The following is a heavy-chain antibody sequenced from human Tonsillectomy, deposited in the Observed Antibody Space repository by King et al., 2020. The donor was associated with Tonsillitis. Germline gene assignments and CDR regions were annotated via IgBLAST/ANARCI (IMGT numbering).Heavy chain of an antibody. CDR2: ISGSGGSP. Sequence: VQLVESGGGLVQPGGSLGLSCAASGFTFSNYAMSWVRQAPGKGLEWVSAISGSGGSPYYAEFVKGRFAISRDNSKNTLYLQMNSLRAEDTAVYYCAKGGACSSTSCYKGGMDVWGQGTTVTVSS. CDR1: GFTFSNYA. D-gene: IGHD2-2*02. V-gene: IGHV3-23*04. J-gene: IGHJ6*02. CDR3: AKGGACSSTSCYKGGMDV.